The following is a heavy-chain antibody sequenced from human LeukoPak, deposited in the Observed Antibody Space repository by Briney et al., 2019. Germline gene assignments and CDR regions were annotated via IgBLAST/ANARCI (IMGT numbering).Heavy chain of an antibody. CDR2: FDPEDGET. Sequence: ASVKVSCKVSGYTLTELSMHWVRQAPGKGLEWMGGFDPEDGETIYAQKFQGRVTMTEDTSTDTAYMELSSLRSEDTAVYYCATDHASPITMVRGVRGRYFDLWGRGTLVTVSS. CDR1: GYTLTELS. D-gene: IGHD3-10*01. CDR3: ATDHASPITMVRGVRGRYFDL. J-gene: IGHJ2*01. V-gene: IGHV1-24*01.